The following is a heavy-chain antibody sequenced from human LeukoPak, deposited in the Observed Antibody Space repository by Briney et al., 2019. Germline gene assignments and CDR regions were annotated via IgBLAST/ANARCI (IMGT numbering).Heavy chain of an antibody. Sequence: PSETLSLTCTVSGGSISSYYWSWIRQPPGKGLEWIGEINHSGSTNYNPSLKSRVTISVDTSKNQFSLKLSSVTAADTAVYYCARSQVYSSSWYLGGRLAVAGRYYFDYWGQGTLVTVSS. CDR3: ARSQVYSSSWYLGGRLAVAGRYYFDY. D-gene: IGHD6-13*01. J-gene: IGHJ4*02. CDR2: INHSGST. CDR1: GGSISSYY. V-gene: IGHV4-34*01.